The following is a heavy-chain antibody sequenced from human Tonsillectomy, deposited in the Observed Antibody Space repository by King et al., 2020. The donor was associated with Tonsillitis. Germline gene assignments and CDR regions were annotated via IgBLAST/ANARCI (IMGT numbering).Heavy chain of an antibody. CDR1: GFTFDEYA. CDR3: AKDNYDFWSGSALDY. CDR2: ISWNSATT. Sequence: DVQLVESGGGLVQPGSSLRLSCAASGFTFDEYAMHWVRQAPGKGREWVSGISWNSATTGYADTVKGRFIISRDKGKNSLYLQMNTLRAEDTALYYCAKDNYDFWSGSALDYWGQGTLVTVSS. V-gene: IGHV3-9*01. J-gene: IGHJ4*02. D-gene: IGHD3-3*01.